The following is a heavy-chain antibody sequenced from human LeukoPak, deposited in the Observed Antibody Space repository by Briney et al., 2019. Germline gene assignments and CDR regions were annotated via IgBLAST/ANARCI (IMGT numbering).Heavy chain of an antibody. CDR1: GFTFSSYV. Sequence: PGGSLRLSCAASGFTFSSYVMSWVRQAPGKGLEWVAAISGSGGSTYYADSVKGRFTISRDNSKNTLYLQMNSLRAEDTAVYYCAKDRYSSSWYGDPYYFDYWGQGTLVTVSS. V-gene: IGHV3-23*01. J-gene: IGHJ4*02. CDR3: AKDRYSSSWYGDPYYFDY. CDR2: ISGSGGST. D-gene: IGHD6-13*01.